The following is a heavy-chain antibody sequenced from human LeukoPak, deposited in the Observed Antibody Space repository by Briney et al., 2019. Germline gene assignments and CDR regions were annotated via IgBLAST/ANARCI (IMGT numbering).Heavy chain of an antibody. Sequence: GGSLRLSSAASGFTFSSYAMSWVRQAPGKGLEWVSAISGSGGSTYYADSVKGRFTISRDNSKNTLYLQMNSLRAEDTAVYYCAKDQITMIVVVIPDSFDYWGQGTLVTVSS. CDR2: ISGSGGST. V-gene: IGHV3-23*01. D-gene: IGHD3-22*01. CDR1: GFTFSSYA. J-gene: IGHJ4*02. CDR3: AKDQITMIVVVIPDSFDY.